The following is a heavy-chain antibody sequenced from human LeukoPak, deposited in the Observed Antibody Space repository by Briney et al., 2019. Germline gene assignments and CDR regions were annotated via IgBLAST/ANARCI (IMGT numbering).Heavy chain of an antibody. Sequence: ASVKVSCKASGYPFTSYDINWVRQATGQGLEWMGWMNPNSGNTGYAQKFQGRVTMTRNTSISTAYMELSSLRSEDTAVYYCARYQGSGWSDAFDIWGQGTMVTVSS. CDR3: ARYQGSGWSDAFDI. J-gene: IGHJ3*02. CDR1: GYPFTSYD. D-gene: IGHD6-19*01. CDR2: MNPNSGNT. V-gene: IGHV1-8*01.